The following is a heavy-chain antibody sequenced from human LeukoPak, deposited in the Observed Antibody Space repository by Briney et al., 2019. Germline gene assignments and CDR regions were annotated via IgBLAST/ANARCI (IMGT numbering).Heavy chain of an antibody. J-gene: IGHJ4*02. CDR2: ISWNSGSI. V-gene: IGHV3-9*01. CDR1: GFTFDDYA. Sequence: GRSLRLSCAASGFTFDDYAMHWVRQAPGKGLEWVSGISWNSGSIGYADSVKGRFTISRDNAKNSLYLQMNSLRAEDTALYYCAKDKYVRGYSYGWFFDYWGQGTLVTVSS. D-gene: IGHD5-18*01. CDR3: AKDKYVRGYSYGWFFDY.